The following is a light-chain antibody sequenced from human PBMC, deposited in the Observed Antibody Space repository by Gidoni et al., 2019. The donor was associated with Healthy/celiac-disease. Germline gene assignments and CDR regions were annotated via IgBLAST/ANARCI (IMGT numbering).Light chain of an antibody. CDR3: QQYGSSPPLT. V-gene: IGKV3-20*01. J-gene: IGKJ4*02. Sequence: EIVLTQSPGTLSLSPGERATLTCSASQSVSSSYLPWYQQKPGHAPRLLIYGESSRATGPPHRFSGSGSGTDFNLTISRLEPEDAEVYYCQQYGSSPPLTFGGGTKVEIK. CDR1: QSVSSSY. CDR2: GES.